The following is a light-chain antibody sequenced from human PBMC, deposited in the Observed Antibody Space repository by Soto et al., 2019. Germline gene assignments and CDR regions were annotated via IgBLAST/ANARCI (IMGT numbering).Light chain of an antibody. CDR2: EVR. CDR3: AAWDDSLNGWV. CDR1: NTDVGGYNY. V-gene: IGLV2-14*01. Sequence: QSALTQPASVSGSPGQSITVSCTGTNTDVGGYNYVSWYQHRPGKAPRLMIYEVRNRLSGVSNRFSGSKSGNTASLTISGLQSEDEADYYCAAWDDSLNGWVFGGGTKLTVL. J-gene: IGLJ3*02.